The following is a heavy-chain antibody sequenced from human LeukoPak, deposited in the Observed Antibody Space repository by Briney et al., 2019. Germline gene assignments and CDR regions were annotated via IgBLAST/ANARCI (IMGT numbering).Heavy chain of an antibody. J-gene: IGHJ4*02. D-gene: IGHD3-3*01. Sequence: ASVKVSCKASGYTFSNYYMHWVRQAPGQGLEWMGWINPNSGGTNFAQNFQARVTMTRDTSINTAYMELSGLKSDDTAVYFCARENPGVPFDYWGQGTLVTVSS. V-gene: IGHV1-2*02. CDR2: INPNSGGT. CDR1: GYTFSNYY. CDR3: ARENPGVPFDY.